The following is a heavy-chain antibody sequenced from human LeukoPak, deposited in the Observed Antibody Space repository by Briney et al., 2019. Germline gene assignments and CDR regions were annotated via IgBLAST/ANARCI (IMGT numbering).Heavy chain of an antibody. CDR3: ARAGGSCSSTSCYGRGDAFDI. CDR1: GFTFSSLW. D-gene: IGHD2-2*01. Sequence: PGGSLRLSCAASGFTFSSLWMHWVRQAPGKGLVWVSRISSDGSTTSYADSVKGRFTISRDNAENTLYLQMNSLRAEDTAVYYCARAGGSCSSTSCYGRGDAFDIWGQGTMVTVSS. CDR2: ISSDGSTT. J-gene: IGHJ3*02. V-gene: IGHV3-74*01.